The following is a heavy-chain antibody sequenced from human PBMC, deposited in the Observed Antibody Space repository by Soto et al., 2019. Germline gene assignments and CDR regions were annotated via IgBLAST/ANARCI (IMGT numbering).Heavy chain of an antibody. CDR1: GYIFTSYG. Sequence: GASVKLSCKASGYIFTSYGISWVRQAPGQGLEWMGWISSYNGNTKYAQEVQGRVTMTTDTSTSTTYMELRSLRSDDTAVYYCARGPRYCSITTCFSGVTLSDPGG. J-gene: IGHJ5*02. D-gene: IGHD2-2*01. V-gene: IGHV1-18*04. CDR3: ARGPRYCSITTCFSGVTLSDP. CDR2: ISSYNGNT.